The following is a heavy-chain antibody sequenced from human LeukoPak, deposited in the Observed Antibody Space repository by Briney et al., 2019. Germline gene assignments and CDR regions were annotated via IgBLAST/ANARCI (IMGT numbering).Heavy chain of an antibody. D-gene: IGHD3-9*01. CDR2: INHSGST. J-gene: IGHJ4*02. V-gene: IGHV4-34*01. CDR3: ARGRNHPKYYDILTGYWTADY. Sequence: GSLRLSCAASGFTVSSNYMSWVRQPPGKGLEWIGEINHSGSTNYNPSLKSRVTISVDTSKNQFSLKLSSVTAADTAVYYCARGRNHPKYYDILTGYWTADYWGQGTLVTVSS. CDR1: GFTVSSNY.